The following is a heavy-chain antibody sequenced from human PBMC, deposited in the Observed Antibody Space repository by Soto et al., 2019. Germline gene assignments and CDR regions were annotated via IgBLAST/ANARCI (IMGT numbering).Heavy chain of an antibody. CDR2: IIPIFGTA. V-gene: IGHV1-69*13. CDR3: ARDLSGIAASRGGMDV. CDR1: GGTFSSYA. J-gene: IGHJ6*02. Sequence: GASVKVSCKASGGTFSSYAISWVRQAPGQGLEWMGGIIPIFGTANYAQKFQGRVTITADESTSTAYMELSSLRSEDTAVYYCARDLSGIAASRGGMDVWGQGTTVTVSS. D-gene: IGHD6-25*01.